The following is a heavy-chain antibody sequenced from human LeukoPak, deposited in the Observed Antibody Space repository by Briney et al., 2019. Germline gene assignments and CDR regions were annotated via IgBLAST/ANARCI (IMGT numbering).Heavy chain of an antibody. D-gene: IGHD4-17*01. Sequence: QPGRSLRLSCAASGFTFSSYAMHWVRQAPGKGLVWVSRINSDGSSTSYADSVKGRFTISRDNAKNTLYLQMNSLRAEDTAVYYCARAPGGQTTTVTTSDYWGQGTLVTVSS. CDR3: ARAPGGQTTTVTTSDY. J-gene: IGHJ4*02. CDR2: INSDGSST. CDR1: GFTFSSYA. V-gene: IGHV3-74*01.